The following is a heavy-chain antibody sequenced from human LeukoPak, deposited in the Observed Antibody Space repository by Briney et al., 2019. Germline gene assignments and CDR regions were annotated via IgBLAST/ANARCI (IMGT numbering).Heavy chain of an antibody. D-gene: IGHD3-22*01. J-gene: IGHJ4*02. V-gene: IGHV3-23*01. CDR1: GFTFSSYA. CDR3: AKDHYYDSSGYWGYYFDY. CDR2: ISGSGGST. Sequence: GGSLRLSCAASGFTFSSYAMSWVRQAPGKGLEWVSAISGSGGSTYYADSVKGRFTISRDNSKNTLYLQMNSLRAEDTAVYYCAKDHYYDSSGYWGYYFDYWGQGTLVTVSS.